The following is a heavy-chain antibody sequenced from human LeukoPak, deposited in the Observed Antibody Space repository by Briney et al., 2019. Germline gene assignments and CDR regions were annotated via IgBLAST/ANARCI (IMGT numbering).Heavy chain of an antibody. CDR1: GGSISSYY. V-gene: IGHV4-4*07. J-gene: IGHJ2*01. CDR2: IYTSGST. Sequence: PSETLSLTCTVSGGSISSYYWSWIRQPAGKGLEWIGRIYTSGSTNYNPSLRSRVTMSVDTSKNQFSLKLSSVTAADTAVYYCARGTRSIQLWLWYFDLWGRGTLVTVSS. D-gene: IGHD5-18*01. CDR3: ARGTRSIQLWLWYFDL.